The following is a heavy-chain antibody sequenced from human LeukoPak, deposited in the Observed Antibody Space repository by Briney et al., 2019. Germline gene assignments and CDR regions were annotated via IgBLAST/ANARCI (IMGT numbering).Heavy chain of an antibody. CDR3: ARLGDDIVVVPAANEYYFDY. J-gene: IGHJ4*02. Sequence: SETLSLTCTVSGGSISSSSYYWGWIRQPPGKGLEWIGSIYYSGSTYYNPSLKSRVTISVDTSKNQFSLKLSSVTAADTAVYYCARLGDDIVVVPAANEYYFDYWGQGTLVTVSS. D-gene: IGHD2-2*01. V-gene: IGHV4-39*07. CDR2: IYYSGST. CDR1: GGSISSSSYY.